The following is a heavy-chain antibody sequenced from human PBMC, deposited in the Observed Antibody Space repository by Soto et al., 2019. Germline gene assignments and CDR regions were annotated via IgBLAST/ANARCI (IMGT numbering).Heavy chain of an antibody. CDR2: VIPIFGTS. CDR3: ARVRVVGAPRRYYHYGLDV. V-gene: IGHV1-69*01. Sequence: QVQLVQSGAEVKKPGSSVKVSCKASGGTFSTYAISWVRQAPGQGLEWMGGVIPIFGTSTYAQNFQGRVTITADESTSTAYMELSRLRSEDTAVYYCARVRVVGAPRRYYHYGLDVWGQGTTVTVSS. J-gene: IGHJ6*02. CDR1: GGTFSTYA. D-gene: IGHD1-26*01.